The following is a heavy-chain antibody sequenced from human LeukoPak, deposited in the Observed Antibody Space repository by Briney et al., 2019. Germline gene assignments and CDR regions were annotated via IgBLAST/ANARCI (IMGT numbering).Heavy chain of an antibody. J-gene: IGHJ3*01. CDR3: ARDLGNNPAADLDAFDL. CDR2: ITPPGDNT. V-gene: IGHV3-74*01. D-gene: IGHD1-14*01. Sequence: PGGSLRLSCAASGLTCNTSWMHWIRQVPGKGLMWVSRITPPGDNTNYADSVRGRFIVSRDNTKNTLYLQMNSLRAEDTAVYFCARDLGNNPAADLDAFDLWGRGTMVIVSS. CDR1: GLTCNTSW.